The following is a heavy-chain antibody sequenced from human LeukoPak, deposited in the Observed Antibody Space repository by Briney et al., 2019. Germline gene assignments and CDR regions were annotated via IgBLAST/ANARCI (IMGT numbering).Heavy chain of an antibody. J-gene: IGHJ3*02. CDR3: ARGPTGDDAFDI. D-gene: IGHD7-27*01. V-gene: IGHV4-34*01. Sequence: SETLSLTCAVYGGSFSGYYWSWVRQPPGKGLEWIGEINHSGSTNYNPSLKSRVTISVDTSKNQFSLKLSSVTAADTAVYYCARGPTGDDAFDIWGQGTMVTVSS. CDR1: GGSFSGYY. CDR2: INHSGST.